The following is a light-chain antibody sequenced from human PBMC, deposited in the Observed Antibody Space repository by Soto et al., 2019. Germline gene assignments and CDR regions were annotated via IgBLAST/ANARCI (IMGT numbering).Light chain of an antibody. CDR2: DTS. Sequence: ESVLTQSPVTLSLSPGERATLSCRASQSVSTYLAWYQQKPGQAPRLLIYDTSNRATGIPARFSGSGSGTNFTLPISSLEPEDFAVYYCQHRTGWRGLTFGGGTKVEF. CDR3: QHRTGWRGLT. J-gene: IGKJ4*01. CDR1: QSVSTY. V-gene: IGKV3-11*01.